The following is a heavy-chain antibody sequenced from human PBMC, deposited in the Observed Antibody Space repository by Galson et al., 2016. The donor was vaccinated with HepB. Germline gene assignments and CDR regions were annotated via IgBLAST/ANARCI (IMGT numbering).Heavy chain of an antibody. CDR1: GFTVSSNY. V-gene: IGHV3-66*01. J-gene: IGHJ4*02. CDR3: ARVSDGYNTAPVDY. D-gene: IGHD5-24*01. Sequence: SLRLSCAASGFTVSSNYMTWVRQAPGKGLEWVSVTYSGGSTYYADSVKGRFTISRDNSKNTLYLQMNSLRAEDTAVYYCARVSDGYNTAPVDYWGQGTLVTVSS. CDR2: TYSGGST.